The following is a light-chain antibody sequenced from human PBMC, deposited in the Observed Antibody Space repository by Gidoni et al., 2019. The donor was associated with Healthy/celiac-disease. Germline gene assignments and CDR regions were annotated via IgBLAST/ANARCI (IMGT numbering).Light chain of an antibody. CDR3: QQRSNWQLT. CDR2: DAS. J-gene: IGKJ4*01. Sequence: EIVLTQPPATLSLSPGERATLPCRASQSVSSYLAWYQQKPGQAPRLLIYDASNRATGIPARFSGSGSGTDFTLTISSLGPEDFAVYYCQQRSNWQLTFGGGTKVEIK. V-gene: IGKV3-11*01. CDR1: QSVSSY.